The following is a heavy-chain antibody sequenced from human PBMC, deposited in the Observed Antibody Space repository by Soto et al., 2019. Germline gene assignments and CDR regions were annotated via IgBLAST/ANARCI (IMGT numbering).Heavy chain of an antibody. V-gene: IGHV1-18*01. J-gene: IGHJ4*02. CDR3: ARDRRQLANDY. Sequence: ASVKVSCKTSGGIFSNYGISWVRQAPGQGLEWMGWISAYNGNTNYAQKLQGRVTMTTDTSTSTAYMELRSLRSDDTAVYYCARDRRQLANDYWGQGTLVTVSS. D-gene: IGHD6-13*01. CDR2: ISAYNGNT. CDR1: GGIFSNYG.